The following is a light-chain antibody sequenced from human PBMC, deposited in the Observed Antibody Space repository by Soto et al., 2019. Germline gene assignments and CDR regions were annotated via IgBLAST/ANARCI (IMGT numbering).Light chain of an antibody. CDR2: RNN. Sequence: QSVLTQPPSASGTPGQRVTISCSGSSSNIGSNYVYWYQQLPGTAPKLLIYRNNQRPSGVPDRFSGSKSGTSASLAISGLRSEDEAHYYCAAWDDSLSGNVVFGGGTKVTVL. CDR3: AAWDDSLSGNVV. J-gene: IGLJ2*01. CDR1: SSNIGSNY. V-gene: IGLV1-47*01.